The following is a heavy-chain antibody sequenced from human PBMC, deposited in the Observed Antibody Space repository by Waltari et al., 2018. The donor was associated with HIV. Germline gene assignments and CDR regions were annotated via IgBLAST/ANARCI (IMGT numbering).Heavy chain of an antibody. CDR3: AKGIAVSTTYYYSAMDV. J-gene: IGHJ6*02. Sequence: QVQLVQSGSAFKKPGASVMVSCQASGYTFTTYAINWVRQAPGQGLEWMGWINTNTGIPTYAQGFSGRFVFSLDTSVSTAYLQISSLESEDTAVYFCAKGIAVSTTYYYSAMDVWGPGTTVAVSS. D-gene: IGHD6-19*01. CDR1: GYTFTTYA. V-gene: IGHV7-4-1*02. CDR2: INTNTGIP.